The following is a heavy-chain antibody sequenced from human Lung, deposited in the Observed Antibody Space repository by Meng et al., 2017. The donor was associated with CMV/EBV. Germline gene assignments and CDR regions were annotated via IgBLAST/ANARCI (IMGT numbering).Heavy chain of an antibody. J-gene: IGHJ4*02. CDR1: GFTFDDYA. CDR3: ARARSPTHFDY. CDR2: ISWNSGSI. Sequence: GGSLRLXCAASGFTFDDYAMHWVRQAPGKGLEWVSGISWNSGSIGYADSVKGRFTISRDNAKNSLYLQMNSLRAEDTGLYYCARARSPTHFDYWGQGALVTVSS. V-gene: IGHV3-9*01.